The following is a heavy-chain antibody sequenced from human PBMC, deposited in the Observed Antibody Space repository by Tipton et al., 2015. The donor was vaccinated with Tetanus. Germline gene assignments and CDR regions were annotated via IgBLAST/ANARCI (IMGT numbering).Heavy chain of an antibody. CDR3: AKDLYSTHGWGYFDY. CDR2: IYTSGST. D-gene: IGHD3-10*01. CDR1: GGSISSYY. Sequence: LRLSCTVSGGSISSYYWSWIRQPAGKGLEWIGRIYTSGSTNYNPSLKSRVTMSVDTSKNQFSLKLSSVTAADTAVYYCAKDLYSTHGWGYFDYWGQGTLVTVSS. J-gene: IGHJ4*02. V-gene: IGHV4-4*07.